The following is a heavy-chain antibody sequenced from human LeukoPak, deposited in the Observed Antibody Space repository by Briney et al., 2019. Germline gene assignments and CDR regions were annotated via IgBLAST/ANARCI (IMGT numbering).Heavy chain of an antibody. D-gene: IGHD3-16*02. V-gene: IGHV1-46*01. CDR1: GYTFTSYY. CDR2: INPSGGST. Sequence: GASVKVSCKASGYTFTSYYMHWVRQAPGQGLEWMGIINPSGGSTSYAQKFQGRVTMTRDTSTSTVYMELSSLRSEDTAVYYCARSPAERRRPPVAYYDYVWGSYRYTFYFDYWGQGTLVTVSS. CDR3: ARSPAERRRPPVAYYDYVWGSYRYTFYFDY. J-gene: IGHJ4*02.